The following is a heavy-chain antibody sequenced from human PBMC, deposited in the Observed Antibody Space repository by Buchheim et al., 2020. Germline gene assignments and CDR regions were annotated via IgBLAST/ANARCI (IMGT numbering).Heavy chain of an antibody. CDR1: GFTFSSYA. J-gene: IGHJ4*02. CDR3: AREDPARLLGAFDY. Sequence: QVQLVESGGGVVQPGRSLRLSCAASGFTFSSYAMHWVRQAPGKGLEWVAVISYDGNNKYYADSVKGRFTISRDNSKNTLYLQMNSLRAEDTAVYYCAREDPARLLGAFDYWGQGT. CDR2: ISYDGNNK. D-gene: IGHD7-27*01. V-gene: IGHV3-30-3*01.